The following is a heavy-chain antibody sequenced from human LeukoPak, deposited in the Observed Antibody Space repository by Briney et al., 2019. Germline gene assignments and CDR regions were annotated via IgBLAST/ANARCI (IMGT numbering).Heavy chain of an antibody. Sequence: PGGSLRLSCAASGFTFSSYWMSWVRQAPGKGLEWVANIKQDGSEKYYVDSVKGRFTISRDNAKNSLYLQMNSLRAEDTAVYYCARGSQHYYDFWSGYYQPPPDYWGQGTLVTVSS. J-gene: IGHJ4*02. CDR1: GFTFSSYW. CDR3: ARGSQHYYDFWSGYYQPPPDY. V-gene: IGHV3-7*03. D-gene: IGHD3-3*01. CDR2: IKQDGSEK.